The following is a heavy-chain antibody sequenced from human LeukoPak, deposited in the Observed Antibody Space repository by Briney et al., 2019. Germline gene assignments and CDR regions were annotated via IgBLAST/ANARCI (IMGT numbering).Heavy chain of an antibody. CDR3: SKDIHDRGYPDY. V-gene: IGHV3-43*02. J-gene: IGHJ4*02. Sequence: GGSLRLSCAASGFTLDDYAMHWVRQAPGKGLGWVSLISGDGGRTFYADSVKGRFTISRDNSKNSLYLQMNSLRTEDTALYYCSKDIHDRGYPDYWGQGTLVTVSS. CDR2: ISGDGGRT. D-gene: IGHD3-22*01. CDR1: GFTLDDYA.